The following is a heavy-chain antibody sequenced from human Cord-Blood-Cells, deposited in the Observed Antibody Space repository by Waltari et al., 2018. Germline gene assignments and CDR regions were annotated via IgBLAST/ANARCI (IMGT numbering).Heavy chain of an antibody. CDR3: ARKGRYCSSTSCYNVAFDT. V-gene: IGHV4-59*11. CDR2: IYYSGST. CDR1: GGSISSHY. D-gene: IGHD2-2*02. J-gene: IGHJ3*02. Sequence: QVQLQESGPGLVKPSETLSLTCTVSGGSISSHYWSWIRQPPGKGLEWIGYIYYSGSTNNNPSLKSRVTRSVDTSKNQFSLKLSSVTAADTAVYYCARKGRYCSSTSCYNVAFDTWGQGTMVTVSS.